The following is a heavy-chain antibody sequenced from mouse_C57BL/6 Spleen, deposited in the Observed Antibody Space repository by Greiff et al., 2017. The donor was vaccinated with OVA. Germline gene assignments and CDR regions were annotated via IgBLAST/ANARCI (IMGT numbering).Heavy chain of an antibody. J-gene: IGHJ3*01. Sequence: DVHLVESGGGLVKPGGSLKLSCAASGFTFSDYGMHWVRQAPGKGLEWVAYISSGSSTTYYADTVKGRFTLSTDNAKNTLFLQMTSLRSEDTAMSYCARDDYDEGAWFAYWGQGTLVTVSA. V-gene: IGHV5-17*01. CDR2: ISSGSSTT. CDR3: ARDDYDEGAWFAY. CDR1: GFTFSDYG. D-gene: IGHD2-4*01.